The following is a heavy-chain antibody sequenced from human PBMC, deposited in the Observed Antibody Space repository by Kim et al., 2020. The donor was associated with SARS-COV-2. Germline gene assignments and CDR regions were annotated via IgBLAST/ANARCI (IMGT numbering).Heavy chain of an antibody. J-gene: IGHJ6*02. D-gene: IGHD3-9*01. Sequence: KGRFTISRDITKNTLYLQMNSLRAEDTAVYYCAKDMDYDILADYYYGMDVWGQGTTVTVSS. V-gene: IGHV3-23*01. CDR3: AKDMDYDILADYYYGMDV.